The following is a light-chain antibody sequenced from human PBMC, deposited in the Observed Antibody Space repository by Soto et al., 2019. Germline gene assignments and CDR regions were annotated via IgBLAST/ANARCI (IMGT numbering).Light chain of an antibody. V-gene: IGLV2-14*03. CDR2: DVT. CDR3: TSYTGSSLV. CDR1: SSDVGNYNY. J-gene: IGLJ2*01. Sequence: QSALTQPASVSGSPGQSITISCTGTSSDVGNYNYVSWYQQHPGKAPRLMIYDVTNWPSGVSNRFSGSKSGNTASLTISGLQAEDEADYYCTSYTGSSLVFGGGTKLTVL.